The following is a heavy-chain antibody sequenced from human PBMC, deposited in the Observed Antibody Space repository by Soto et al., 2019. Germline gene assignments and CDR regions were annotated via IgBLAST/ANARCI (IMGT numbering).Heavy chain of an antibody. D-gene: IGHD6-13*01. V-gene: IGHV4-34*01. CDR3: ARPIYSSSWYCAFDI. CDR2: INHSGST. CDR1: GGSFSGYY. J-gene: IGHJ3*02. Sequence: QVQLQQWGAGLLKPSETLSLTCAVYGGSFSGYYWSWIRQPPGKGLEWIGEINHSGSTNYNPSLKSRVTISVDTSKNQFSLKLSSVTSADTAVYYCARPIYSSSWYCAFDIWGQGTMVTVSS.